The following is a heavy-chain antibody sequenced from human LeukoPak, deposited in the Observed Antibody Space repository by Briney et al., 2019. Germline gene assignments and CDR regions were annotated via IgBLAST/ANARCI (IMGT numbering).Heavy chain of an antibody. CDR3: VRSKSGTYGWFDP. Sequence: SETLSLTCTVSGGSISSYYWSWIRQPPGKGLEWIGYIYYSGSTNYNPSLKSRVTISVDTSKNQFSLKLSSVAAADTAVYYCVRSKSGTYGWFDPWGQGTLVTVSS. CDR2: IYYSGST. D-gene: IGHD4-17*01. CDR1: GGSISSYY. V-gene: IGHV4-59*01. J-gene: IGHJ5*02.